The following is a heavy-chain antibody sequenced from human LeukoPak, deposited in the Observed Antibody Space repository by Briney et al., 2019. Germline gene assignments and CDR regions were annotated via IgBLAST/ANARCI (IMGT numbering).Heavy chain of an antibody. J-gene: IGHJ4*02. CDR2: IRTKDFGGTT. Sequence: GGSLRLSCAASGFTFSSYGMSWVRQAPGKGLEYIGFIRTKDFGGTTEYAASVKGRFTITRDDSKSIAYLQIHSLKSEDTAVYYCSRDGLDYYGSGSYRGFDYWGQGTLVTVSS. CDR3: SRDGLDYYGSGSYRGFDY. V-gene: IGHV3-49*04. CDR1: GFTFSSYG. D-gene: IGHD3-10*01.